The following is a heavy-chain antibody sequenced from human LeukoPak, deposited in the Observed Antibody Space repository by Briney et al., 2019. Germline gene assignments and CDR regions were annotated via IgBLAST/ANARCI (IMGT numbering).Heavy chain of an antibody. D-gene: IGHD2-8*02. CDR2: INHSGST. CDR3: AQTTRTGRVDP. CDR1: GGSFSGYY. V-gene: IGHV4-34*01. Sequence: SETLSLTCAVYGGSFSGYYWSWIRQPPGKGLEWIGEINHSGSTSYNPSLKSRVTISVDTSKNQFSLKLSSVTAADTAVYYCAQTTRTGRVDPWGQGTLVTASS. J-gene: IGHJ5*02.